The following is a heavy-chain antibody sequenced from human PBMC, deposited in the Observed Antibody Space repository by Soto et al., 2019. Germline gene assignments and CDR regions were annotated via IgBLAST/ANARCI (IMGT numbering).Heavy chain of an antibody. CDR2: INHSGST. D-gene: IGHD4-4*01. CDR1: GGSFSGYY. CDR3: ARGKGTVTTYYYYGMDV. J-gene: IGHJ6*02. Sequence: NPSETLSLTCAVYGGSFSGYYWSWIRQPPGKGLEWIGEINHSGSTNYNPSLKSRVTISVDTSKNQFSLKLSSVTAADTAVYYCARGKGTVTTYYYYGMDVWGQGTTVTVSS. V-gene: IGHV4-34*01.